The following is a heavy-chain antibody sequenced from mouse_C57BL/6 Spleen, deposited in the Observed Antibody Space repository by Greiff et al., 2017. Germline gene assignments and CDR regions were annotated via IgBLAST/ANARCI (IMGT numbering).Heavy chain of an antibody. J-gene: IGHJ2*01. Sequence: VKVVESGAELVRPGTSVKVSCKASGYAFTNYLIEWVKQRPGQGLEWIGVINPGSGGTNYNEKFKGKATLTADKSSSTAYMQLSSLTSEDSAVYFCARRDDGYYYFDYWGQGTTLTVSS. CDR3: ARRDDGYYYFDY. V-gene: IGHV1-54*01. CDR2: INPGSGGT. D-gene: IGHD2-3*01. CDR1: GYAFTNYL.